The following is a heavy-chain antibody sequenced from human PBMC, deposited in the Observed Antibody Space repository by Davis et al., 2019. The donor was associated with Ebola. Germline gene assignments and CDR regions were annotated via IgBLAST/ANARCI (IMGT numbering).Heavy chain of an antibody. CDR3: TGGNSPDY. D-gene: IGHD4-23*01. V-gene: IGHV3-73*01. CDR1: GFTFSGSA. J-gene: IGHJ4*02. Sequence: GESLKISCAASGFTFSGSAMHWVRQASGKGLEWVGRIRSKANSYATAYAASAKGRFTISRDDSKNTAYLQMNSLKTEDTAVYYCTGGNSPDYWGQGTLVTVSS. CDR2: IRSKANSYAT.